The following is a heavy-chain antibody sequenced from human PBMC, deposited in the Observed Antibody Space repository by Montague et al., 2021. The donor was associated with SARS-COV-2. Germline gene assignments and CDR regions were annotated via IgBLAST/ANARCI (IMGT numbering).Heavy chain of an antibody. CDR2: IYYSEST. V-gene: IGHV4-59*01. CDR1: GGSISSYY. D-gene: IGHD3-22*01. Sequence: SETLSLTCTVSGGSISSYYWSWIRQPPGKGLEWIGYIYYSESTNYNPSLKSRVTIPVDTSKNQFSLKVRSVTAADTAVYYCARGDYYDSTGYYDYWGQGTLVTVSS. J-gene: IGHJ4*01. CDR3: ARGDYYDSTGYYDY.